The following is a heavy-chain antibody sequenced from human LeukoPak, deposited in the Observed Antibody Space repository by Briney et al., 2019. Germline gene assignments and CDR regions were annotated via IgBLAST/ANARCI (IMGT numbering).Heavy chain of an antibody. CDR2: INQDGSEK. CDR1: GFTFTTYW. J-gene: IGHJ4*02. Sequence: GGSLRLSCAASGFTFTTYWMSWVRQAPGKGLEWVADINQDGSEKYYVDSVKGRFTISRDNAKISLYLLINSLRAEDTAVYYCARNLPHDYWGQGTLVTVSS. V-gene: IGHV3-7*01. CDR3: ARNLPHDY.